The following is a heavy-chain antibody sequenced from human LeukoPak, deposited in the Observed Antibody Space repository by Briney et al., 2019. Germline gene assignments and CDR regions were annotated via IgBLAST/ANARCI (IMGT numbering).Heavy chain of an antibody. V-gene: IGHV3-74*01. CDR2: INSDGSST. Sequence: GGSLRLSCAASGFTFSSYWMHWVRQAPGKGLVWVSRINSDGSSTSYADSVKGRFTISRDNAMNTLYLQMNSLRAEDTAVYYCARRDSSGWYGLFGMDVWGKGTTVTVS. CDR3: ARRDSSGWYGLFGMDV. CDR1: GFTFSSYW. J-gene: IGHJ6*04. D-gene: IGHD6-19*01.